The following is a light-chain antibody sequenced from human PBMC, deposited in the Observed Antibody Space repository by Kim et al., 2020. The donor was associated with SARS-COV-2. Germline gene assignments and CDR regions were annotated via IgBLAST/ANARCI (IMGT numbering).Light chain of an antibody. CDR3: QAWDSSTAV. CDR2: HDS. CDR1: KLGGKS. J-gene: IGLJ2*01. Sequence: SYELTQPPSVSVSPGKTASITCAGDKLGGKSAYWYQQKPGQSPVLVIYHDSNRPSGIPERFSGSNSGNTATLTISRAEAVDEADYYCQAWDSSTAVFGGG. V-gene: IGLV3-1*01.